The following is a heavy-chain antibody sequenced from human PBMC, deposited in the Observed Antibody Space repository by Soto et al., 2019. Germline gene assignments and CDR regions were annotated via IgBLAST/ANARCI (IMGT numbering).Heavy chain of an antibody. D-gene: IGHD3-10*01. CDR1: GGSFSGYY. Sequence: SETPSLTCAVYGGSFSGYYWSWIRQPPGKGLEWIGEINHSGSTNYNPSLKSRVTISVDTSKNQFSLKLSSVTAADTAVYYCARGSVWFGEYSIDYWGQGTLVTVSS. V-gene: IGHV4-34*01. CDR3: ARGSVWFGEYSIDY. CDR2: INHSGST. J-gene: IGHJ4*02.